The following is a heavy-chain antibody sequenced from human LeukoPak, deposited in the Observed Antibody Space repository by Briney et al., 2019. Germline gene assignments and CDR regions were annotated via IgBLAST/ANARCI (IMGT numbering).Heavy chain of an antibody. J-gene: IGHJ3*02. Sequence: GGSLRLSCAASGFTFSSYSMNWVRQAPGKGLEWVSSISSSSSYIYYADSVKGRFTISRDNAKNSLYLQMNSLRAEDTGVYFCARDDSSAYDDFDIWGQGTMVTVSS. CDR2: ISSSSSYI. CDR1: GFTFSSYS. V-gene: IGHV3-21*01. CDR3: ARDDSSAYDDFDI. D-gene: IGHD2-21*01.